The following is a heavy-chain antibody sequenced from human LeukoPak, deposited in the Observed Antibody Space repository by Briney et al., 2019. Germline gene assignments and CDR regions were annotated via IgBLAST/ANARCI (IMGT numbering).Heavy chain of an antibody. CDR3: ARVYNEGLEGYFESSLHY. D-gene: IGHD3-22*01. CDR2: ISGSGGST. Sequence: PGGSLRLSCAASGFTFSSYGMSWVRQAPGKGLEWVSSISGSGGSTSYADSVTGRFTISRDNSKNTLYLQMKSLRAEDTAVYYCARVYNEGLEGYFESSLHYWGRGILVTVSS. CDR1: GFTFSSYG. J-gene: IGHJ4*02. V-gene: IGHV3-23*01.